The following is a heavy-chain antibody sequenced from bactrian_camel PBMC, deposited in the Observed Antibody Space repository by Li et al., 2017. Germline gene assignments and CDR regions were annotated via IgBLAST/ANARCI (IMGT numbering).Heavy chain of an antibody. V-gene: IGHV3S53*01. CDR2: IANDGST. J-gene: IGHJ4*01. CDR1: DYVDERCT. Sequence: VQLVESGGGSVQAGGSLRLSCAASDYVDERCTMGWYRQPPGKVREGVADIANDGSTSYADSVKGRFTISRDNAKNTLYLQMNNLKPEDTAIYYCTHGSCGLINVLSSGQGTQVTVS. D-gene: IGHD3*01.